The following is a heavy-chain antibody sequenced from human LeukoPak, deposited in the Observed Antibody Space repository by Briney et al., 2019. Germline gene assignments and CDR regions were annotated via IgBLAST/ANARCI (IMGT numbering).Heavy chain of an antibody. CDR3: ARQRDYVWGSYRYNTFGDAFDI. CDR2: IYPGDSDT. J-gene: IGHJ3*02. Sequence: GESLKISCKGSGYSFTSYWIGWVRQMPGKGLEWMGIIYPGDSDTRYSPSFQGQVTISADKSISTAYLQWSSLKASDTAMYYCARQRDYVWGSYRYNTFGDAFDIWGQGTMVTVSS. D-gene: IGHD3-16*02. V-gene: IGHV5-51*01. CDR1: GYSFTSYW.